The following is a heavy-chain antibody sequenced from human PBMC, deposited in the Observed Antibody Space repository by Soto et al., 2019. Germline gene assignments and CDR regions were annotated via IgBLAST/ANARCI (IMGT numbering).Heavy chain of an antibody. CDR2: IHRSGST. Sequence: SETLSLTCVVSGYSISSGYYWGWIRQPPGKGLEWIGNIHRSGSTYYNPSLKSRVTISVDTSKNQFSLKLSSVTAADTAVYYCARDGEWQLPYDYWGLGTLVTVSS. CDR3: ARDGEWQLPYDY. CDR1: GYSISSGYY. J-gene: IGHJ4*02. V-gene: IGHV4-38-2*02. D-gene: IGHD2-15*01.